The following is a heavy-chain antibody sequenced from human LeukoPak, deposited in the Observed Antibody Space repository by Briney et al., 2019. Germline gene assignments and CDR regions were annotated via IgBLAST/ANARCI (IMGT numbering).Heavy chain of an antibody. J-gene: IGHJ4*02. Sequence: SETLSLTCTVSGYSISSGYFWAWIRHPPGKVLGWIGSIYHSGSANYSPSLRSRVTISLDTSKKQFSLKLSSVTAADTAVYYCVRAWGYWGQGTLVTVSS. V-gene: IGHV4-38-2*02. D-gene: IGHD7-27*01. CDR2: IYHSGSA. CDR1: GYSISSGYF. CDR3: VRAWGY.